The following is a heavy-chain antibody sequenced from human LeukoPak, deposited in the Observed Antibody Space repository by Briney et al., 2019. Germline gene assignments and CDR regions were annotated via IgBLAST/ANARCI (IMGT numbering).Heavy chain of an antibody. CDR2: ISGSGGST. J-gene: IGHJ4*02. V-gene: IGHV3-23*01. CDR3: AKFRHDSSGYPYYFDY. CDR1: GFTFSSYA. D-gene: IGHD3-22*01. Sequence: PGVSLRLSCAASGFTFSSYAMSWVRQAPGKGLEWVSAISGSGGSTYYADSVKGRFTISRDNSKNTLYLQMNSLRAEDTAVYYCAKFRHDSSGYPYYFDYWGQGTLVTVSS.